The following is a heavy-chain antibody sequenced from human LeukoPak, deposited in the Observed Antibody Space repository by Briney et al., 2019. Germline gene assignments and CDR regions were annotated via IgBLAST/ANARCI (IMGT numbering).Heavy chain of an antibody. CDR2: IRYDGSNK. J-gene: IGHJ6*03. Sequence: GGSLRLSCAASGFTFSSYGMHWVRQAPGKGLEWVAFIRYDGSNKYYADSVKGRFTISRDNSKNTMYLQMNSLRVEDTAVYYCAKNLDTYYYYYMDVWGKGTTVTVSS. CDR1: GFTFSSYG. D-gene: IGHD5-18*01. V-gene: IGHV3-30*02. CDR3: AKNLDTYYYYYMDV.